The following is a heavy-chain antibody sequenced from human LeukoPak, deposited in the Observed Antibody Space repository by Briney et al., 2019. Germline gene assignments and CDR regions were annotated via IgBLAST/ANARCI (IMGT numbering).Heavy chain of an antibody. CDR1: GYTFTSYG. J-gene: IGHJ4*02. Sequence: ASVKVSCKASGYTFTSYGISWVRQAPGQGLEWMGWISAYNGNTNYAQKLQGRVTMTTDTSTSTAYMELRSLRSDDTAVYYCARGDIVATSAFEWGDYWGQGTLVTVSS. CDR3: ARGDIVATSAFEWGDY. V-gene: IGHV1-18*01. CDR2: ISAYNGNT. D-gene: IGHD5-12*01.